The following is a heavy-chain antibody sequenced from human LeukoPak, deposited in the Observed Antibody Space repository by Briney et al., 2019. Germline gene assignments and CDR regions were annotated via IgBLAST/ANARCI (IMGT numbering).Heavy chain of an antibody. D-gene: IGHD6-19*01. CDR1: GGSFGGYY. CDR2: INHSGST. Sequence: SETLSLTCAVYGGSFGGYYWSWIRQPPGKGLEWIGEINHSGSTNYNPSLKSRVTISVDTSKNQFSLKLSSVTAADTSVYYCARAPNVITGSSCGPDYFDYWGQGTLVTVSS. V-gene: IGHV4-34*01. CDR3: ARAPNVITGSSCGPDYFDY. J-gene: IGHJ4*02.